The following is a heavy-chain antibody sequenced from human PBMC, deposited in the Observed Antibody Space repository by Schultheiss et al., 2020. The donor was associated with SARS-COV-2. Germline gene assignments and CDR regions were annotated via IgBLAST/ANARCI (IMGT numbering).Heavy chain of an antibody. V-gene: IGHV4-34*01. CDR2: INHSGST. Sequence: SETLSLTCAVYGGSFSGYYWSWIRQPPGKGLEWIGEINHSGSTNYNSSLKSRLTISVDTSKNQFSLKLSSVTAADTAVYYCARLLGTLGTAMVSNDAFDIWGQGAMVTVSS. CDR3: ARLLGTLGTAMVSNDAFDI. J-gene: IGHJ3*02. D-gene: IGHD5-18*01. CDR1: GGSFSGYY.